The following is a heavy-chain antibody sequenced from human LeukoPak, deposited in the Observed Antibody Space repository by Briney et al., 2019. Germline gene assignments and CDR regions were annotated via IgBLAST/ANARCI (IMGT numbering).Heavy chain of an antibody. V-gene: IGHV3-30-3*01. CDR3: ARGSSRDYYYYGMDV. D-gene: IGHD5-24*01. Sequence: PGGSLRLSCAASGFTFSSYAMPWVRQAPGKGLEWVAVISYDGSNKYYADSVKGRFTISRDNSKNTLYLQMNSLRAEDTAVYYCARGSSRDYYYYGMDVWGQGATVTVSS. CDR1: GFTFSSYA. CDR2: ISYDGSNK. J-gene: IGHJ6*02.